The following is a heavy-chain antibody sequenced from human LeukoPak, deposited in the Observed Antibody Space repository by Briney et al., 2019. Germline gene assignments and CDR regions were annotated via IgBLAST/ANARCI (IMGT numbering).Heavy chain of an antibody. CDR1: GFTFSSYS. V-gene: IGHV3-48*04. D-gene: IGHD6-19*01. J-gene: IGHJ4*02. Sequence: GGSLRLSCAASGFTFSSYSMNWVRQAPGKGLEWVSYISSSSSTIYYADSVKGRFTISRDNAKNSLYLQMNSLRAEDTAVYYCARKWYSSGWGQVERLFDYWGQGTLVTVSS. CDR2: ISSSSSTI. CDR3: ARKWYSSGWGQVERLFDY.